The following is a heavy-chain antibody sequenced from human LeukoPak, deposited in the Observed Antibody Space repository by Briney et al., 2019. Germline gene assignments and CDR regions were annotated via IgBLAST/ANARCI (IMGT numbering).Heavy chain of an antibody. Sequence: ASVKVSCKAPGYTFTSYDINWVRQATGQGLEWMGWMNPNSGNTGYAQKFQGRVTMTRNTSISTAYMELSSLRSEDTAVYYCARGRTVPYYYYYYYMDVWGKGTTVTVSS. CDR1: GYTFTSYD. V-gene: IGHV1-8*01. CDR3: ARGRTVPYYYYYYYMDV. CDR2: MNPNSGNT. D-gene: IGHD4-17*01. J-gene: IGHJ6*03.